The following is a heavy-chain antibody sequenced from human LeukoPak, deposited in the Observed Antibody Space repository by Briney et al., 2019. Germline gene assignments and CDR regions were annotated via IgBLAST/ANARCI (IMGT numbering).Heavy chain of an antibody. J-gene: IGHJ4*02. CDR2: INHSGST. V-gene: IGHV4-34*01. D-gene: IGHD3-3*01. Sequence: PSETLSLTYAVYGGSFSGYYWSWIRQPPGKGLEWIGEINHSGSTNYNPSLKSRVTISVDTSKNQFSLKLSSVTAADTAVYYCARGRAKEGRNYDFWSGYYSYWGQGTLVTVSS. CDR3: ARGRAKEGRNYDFWSGYYSY. CDR1: GGSFSGYY.